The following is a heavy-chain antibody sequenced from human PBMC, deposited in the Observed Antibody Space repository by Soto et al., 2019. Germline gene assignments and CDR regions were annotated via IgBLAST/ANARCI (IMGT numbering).Heavy chain of an antibody. V-gene: IGHV4-4*07. CDR2: IYTSGST. CDR3: ARHPPYYDFWSGYYRDTRYFDY. J-gene: IGHJ4*01. CDR1: GGSISIYY. D-gene: IGHD3-3*01. Sequence: PSDTLSLTCTVSGGSISIYYWSWIRQPAGKGLEWIGRIYTSGSTNYNPSLKSRVTMSVDTSKNQFSLKLSSVTAADTAVYYCARHPPYYDFWSGYYRDTRYFDYWGHGTLVTVSS.